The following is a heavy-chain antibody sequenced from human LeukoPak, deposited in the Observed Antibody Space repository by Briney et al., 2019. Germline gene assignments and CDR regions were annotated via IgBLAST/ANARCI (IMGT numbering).Heavy chain of an antibody. J-gene: IGHJ3*02. CDR3: ARGYYYDSSAQAFDI. Sequence: SVKVSCKASGGTFSSYAISWVRQAPGQGLEWMGGIIPIFGTANYAQKFQGRVTITTDESKSTAYMELSSLRSEDTAVYYCARGYYYDSSAQAFDIWGQGTMVTVSS. CDR1: GGTFSSYA. CDR2: IIPIFGTA. V-gene: IGHV1-69*05. D-gene: IGHD3-22*01.